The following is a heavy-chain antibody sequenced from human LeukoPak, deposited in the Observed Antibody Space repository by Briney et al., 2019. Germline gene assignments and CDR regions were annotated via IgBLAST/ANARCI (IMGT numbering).Heavy chain of an antibody. CDR2: TRNKANSYTT. J-gene: IGHJ4*02. Sequence: GGSLRLSCAASGFTFSDHYMDWVRQAPGKGLEWVGRTRNKANSYTTEYAASVKGRFTISRDDSKNSLYLQMSSLKTEDTAVYYCAREEGSYRSYFDYWGQGTLVTVSS. CDR1: GFTFSDHY. D-gene: IGHD1-26*01. CDR3: AREEGSYRSYFDY. V-gene: IGHV3-72*01.